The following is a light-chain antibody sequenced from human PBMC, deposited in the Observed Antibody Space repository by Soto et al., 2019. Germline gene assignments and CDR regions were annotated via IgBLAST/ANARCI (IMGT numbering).Light chain of an antibody. V-gene: IGKV3D-15*01. CDR3: QQYGDSPQT. J-gene: IGKJ1*01. CDR2: DAS. CDR1: QSVSSN. Sequence: EIVMTQSPATLSVPPWGRATLCCRASQSVSSNLAWYQQKPGQAPRLLIYDASNRPTDIPARFSGSGFGTDFTLTLPRLEPEDFAVYYCQQYGDSPQTFGPGTKVDIK.